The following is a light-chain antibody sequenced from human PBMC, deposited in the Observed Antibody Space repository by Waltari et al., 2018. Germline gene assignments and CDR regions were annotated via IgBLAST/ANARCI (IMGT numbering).Light chain of an antibody. Sequence: QSVLTQPPSVSGAPGQRVTISCTGSGSNIGAGYDVHWYQQFPRAAPRLLIYGSTTRPLGGPDRFFGSTSGTSASLAIIGLRAEDEADYYCQSYDTSLSVVFGGGTKVTVL. J-gene: IGLJ3*02. CDR3: QSYDTSLSVV. CDR2: GST. V-gene: IGLV1-40*01. CDR1: GSNIGAGYD.